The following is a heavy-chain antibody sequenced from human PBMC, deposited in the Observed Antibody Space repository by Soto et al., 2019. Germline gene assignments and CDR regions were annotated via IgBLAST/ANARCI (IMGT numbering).Heavy chain of an antibody. CDR2: IYFTGST. CDR1: GASIRIISYY. CDR3: ASSPYCTNGVCFDYWRFDL. V-gene: IGHV4-39*01. D-gene: IGHD2-8*01. J-gene: IGHJ2*01. Sequence: QLQLQESGPGLVKPSETLSLSCTVSGASIRIISYYWGWIRQPPGKGLAWIGSIYFTGSTYYNPSLNRRVTISVDTSKNQFSLKLTSVTAADTAVYYCASSPYCTNGVCFDYWRFDLWGRGTLVTVSS.